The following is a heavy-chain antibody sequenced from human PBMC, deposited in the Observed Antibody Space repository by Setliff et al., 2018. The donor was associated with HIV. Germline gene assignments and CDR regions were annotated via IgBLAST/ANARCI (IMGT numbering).Heavy chain of an antibody. V-gene: IGHV4-59*03. D-gene: IGHD6-13*01. CDR2: IHYSRRT. J-gene: IGHJ3*02. CDR3: VETDYTSSWSPDAFHI. Sequence: SETLSLTCSVSGDSINGHWWSWIRQPPGKGLEWTGNIHYSRRTNYNPSLKSRITISVDTSKNQVSLKLRSVTAADTAVYYCVETDYTSSWSPDAFHIWGQGTMVTVSS. CDR1: GDSINGHW.